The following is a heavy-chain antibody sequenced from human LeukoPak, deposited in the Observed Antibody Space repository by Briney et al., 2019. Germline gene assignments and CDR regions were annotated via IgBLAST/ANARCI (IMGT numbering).Heavy chain of an antibody. CDR3: AKDLSGWLALSYYYGMDV. V-gene: IGHV3-30*18. Sequence: GRSLRLSCAASGFTFSSYGMHWVRQAPGKGLEWVAVISYDGSNKYYADSVKGRFTISRDNSKNTLYLQMNSLRAEDTAVYYCAKDLSGWLALSYYYGMDVWGQGTTVTVSS. CDR2: ISYDGSNK. J-gene: IGHJ6*02. CDR1: GFTFSSYG. D-gene: IGHD6-19*01.